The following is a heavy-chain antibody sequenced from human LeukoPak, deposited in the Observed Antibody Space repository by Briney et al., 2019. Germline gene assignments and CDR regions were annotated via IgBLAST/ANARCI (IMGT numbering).Heavy chain of an antibody. V-gene: IGHV4-34*04. D-gene: IGHD4-17*01. J-gene: IGHJ2*01. CDR3: ARGSTTADWYLDL. Sequence: SVTLSLTCAVYGGSFSGYYWSWLRQPPGKGLEWIGEINHSGSTNDNPPLKSRATISVDTSKNQFSLKLSSVTAADTAVYYCARGSTTADWYLDLWGRGTLVTVSS. CDR2: INHSGST. CDR1: GGSFSGYY.